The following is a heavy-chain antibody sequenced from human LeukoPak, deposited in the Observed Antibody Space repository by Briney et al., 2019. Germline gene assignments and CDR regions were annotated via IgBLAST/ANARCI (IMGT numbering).Heavy chain of an antibody. V-gene: IGHV3-21*06. Sequence: GGSLRLSCAASGFTFSSYSMNWVRQAPGKGLEWVSSISSSSSYIYYADSVKGRFTISRDDAENSLFLQMNRLRAEDTAVYYCATGYYDSSMDLWGQGTTVTVSS. CDR2: ISSSSSYI. CDR1: GFTFSSYS. D-gene: IGHD3-22*01. CDR3: ATGYYDSSMDL. J-gene: IGHJ6*02.